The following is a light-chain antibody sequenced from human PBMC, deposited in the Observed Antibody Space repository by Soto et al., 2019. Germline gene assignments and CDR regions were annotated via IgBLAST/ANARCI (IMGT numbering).Light chain of an antibody. CDR3: CAYSTSGTHV. V-gene: IGLV2-14*03. J-gene: IGLJ1*01. CDR2: DVN. CDR1: SSDVGSYDY. Sequence: QSALTQPASVSGSPGQSITFSCTGTSSDVGSYDYVSWHQQYPGKAPKPIIYDVNNRPSGVSSRFSGSKSGNTASLTISGLQTEDEADYYCCAYSTSGTHVFGTGTKLTVL.